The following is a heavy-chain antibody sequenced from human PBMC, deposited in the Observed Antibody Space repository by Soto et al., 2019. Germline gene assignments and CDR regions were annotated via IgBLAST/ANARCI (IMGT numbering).Heavy chain of an antibody. V-gene: IGHV3-30*19. Sequence: GGSLRLSCAASGFTFSKYGMHWVRQAPGKGLEWVAVMWYDGSNKYYADSVKGRFTISRDNSKNTPYLQMNSLRAEDTAVYYCARDANEYYDSSGYYDGWGQGTLVTVSS. CDR2: MWYDGSNK. CDR1: GFTFSKYG. D-gene: IGHD3-22*01. J-gene: IGHJ4*02. CDR3: ARDANEYYDSSGYYDG.